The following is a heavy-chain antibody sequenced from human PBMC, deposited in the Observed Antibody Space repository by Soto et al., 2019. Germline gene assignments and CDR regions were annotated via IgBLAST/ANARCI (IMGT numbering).Heavy chain of an antibody. CDR1: GFTFSSYS. CDR3: ASPWDTAAVSTWNY. J-gene: IGHJ4*02. V-gene: IGHV3-7*03. CDR2: INKNGGEK. Sequence: GALRLSCAASGFTFSSYSMSWVRQAPGKGLEWVANINKNGGEKYYVDSVKGRFTISRDNAKNSLYLQMNSLRAEDTAVYYCASPWDTAAVSTWNYWGQGTLVTVYS. D-gene: IGHD5-18*01.